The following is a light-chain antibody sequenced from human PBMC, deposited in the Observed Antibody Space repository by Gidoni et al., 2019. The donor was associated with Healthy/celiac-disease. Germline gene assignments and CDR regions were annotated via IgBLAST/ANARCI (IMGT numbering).Light chain of an antibody. CDR2: AAS. J-gene: IGKJ4*01. Sequence: DIEMTQSPASLSASVGDRVTITCRASQSISSYLNWYQQKPGKAPKLLIYAASSLQSGVPSRFSGSGSGTDFTLTISSLQPEDFATYYCQQRYSTLLTFGAXTKVEIK. V-gene: IGKV1-39*01. CDR1: QSISSY. CDR3: QQRYSTLLT.